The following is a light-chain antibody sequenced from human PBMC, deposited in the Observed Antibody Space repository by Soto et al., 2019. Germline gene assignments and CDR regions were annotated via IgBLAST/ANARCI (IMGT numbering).Light chain of an antibody. V-gene: IGLV2-14*03. CDR3: SSYTSTSTDV. CDR1: RSDVGGYKY. Sequence: QSALTQPASVSGSPGQSITTSCTGTRSDVGGYKYVSWYQHHPGKAPKLILYDVSNRPSGVSTRFSGSKSGNTASPTISGLQADDEADYYCSSYTSTSTDVFGTGTKVTVL. CDR2: DVS. J-gene: IGLJ1*01.